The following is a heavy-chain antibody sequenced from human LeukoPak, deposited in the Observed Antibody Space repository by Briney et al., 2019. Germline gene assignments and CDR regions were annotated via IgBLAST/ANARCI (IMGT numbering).Heavy chain of an antibody. CDR3: ARGGPARSWVY. CDR2: ISTAGSTK. V-gene: IGHV3-48*03. Sequence: GGSLRLSCAASGFTFSDYEMNWVRQAPGKGLEWISYISTAGSTKYYAESVKGRFTISRDIAKDSLYLQMNSLRVEDTAVYFCARGGPARSWVYWGQGTLVTVSS. J-gene: IGHJ4*02. D-gene: IGHD2-2*01. CDR1: GFTFSDYE.